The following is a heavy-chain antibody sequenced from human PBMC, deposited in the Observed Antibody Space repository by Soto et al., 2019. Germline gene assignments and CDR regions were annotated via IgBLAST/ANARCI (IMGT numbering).Heavy chain of an antibody. J-gene: IGHJ6*02. CDR3: ASPRALGYSYFYFFTLDV. V-gene: IGHV1-2*02. CDR1: GYTFTGYY. Sequence: ASVKVSCKASGYTFTGYYVHWVRQAPGHGLEWLGWIHLNSGGTNYAQSFQGRVTMTRDMSVSTVYMEMTGLSSDDTAVYYCASPRALGYSYFYFFTLDVWGQGTTVTVSS. D-gene: IGHD2-21*01. CDR2: IHLNSGGT.